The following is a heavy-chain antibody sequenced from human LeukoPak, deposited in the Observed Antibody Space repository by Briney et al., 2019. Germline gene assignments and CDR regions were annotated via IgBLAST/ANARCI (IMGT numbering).Heavy chain of an antibody. CDR1: GYSISSGYY. Sequence: PSETLSLTCAVSGYSISSGYYWGWIRQPPGKGLEWIGSIYQSGSTYYNPSLKSRVTISVDTSKNQFSLKLSSVTAADTAVYYCARDGAGSATPYYVDVWGKGTTVTVSS. CDR3: ARDGAGSATPYYVDV. CDR2: IYQSGST. J-gene: IGHJ6*03. V-gene: IGHV4-38-2*02. D-gene: IGHD3-10*01.